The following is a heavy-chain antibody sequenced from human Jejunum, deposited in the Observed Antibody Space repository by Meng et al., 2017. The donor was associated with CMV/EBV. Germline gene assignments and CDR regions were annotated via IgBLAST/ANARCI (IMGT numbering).Heavy chain of an antibody. CDR1: GYTFINYN. J-gene: IGHJ4*02. V-gene: IGHV1-2*02. CDR2: INPNSGAT. CDR3: ARSYSNTWYLRLVNY. D-gene: IGHD2-2*01. Sequence: QMQLVQSGAEVKTPGAPVTVSCKASGYTFINYNIHWVRQAPGQGLEWLGWINPNSGATNYAQNFQGRVTMTTDTSISTAYMELSWLTSDDTAVYYCARSYSNTWYLRLVNYWGQGTLVTVSS.